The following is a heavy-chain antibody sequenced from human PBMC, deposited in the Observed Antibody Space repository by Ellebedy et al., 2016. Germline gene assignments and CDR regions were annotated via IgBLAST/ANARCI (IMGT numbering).Heavy chain of an antibody. D-gene: IGHD6-6*01. CDR1: GFTVSSNY. CDR2: ISGSGGST. Sequence: GESLKISCAVSGFTVSSNYMSWVRQAPGKGLEWVSAISGSGGSTYYADSVKGRLTISRDNSKNTLYLQMNSLRAEDTAVYYCAKTHMAIAARPFNFDYWGQGTLVTVSS. J-gene: IGHJ4*02. CDR3: AKTHMAIAARPFNFDY. V-gene: IGHV3-23*01.